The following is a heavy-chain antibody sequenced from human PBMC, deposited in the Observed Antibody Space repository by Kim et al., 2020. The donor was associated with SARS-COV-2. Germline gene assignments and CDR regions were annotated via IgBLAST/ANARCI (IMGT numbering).Heavy chain of an antibody. CDR1: GFTFSSYA. D-gene: IGHD6-13*01. CDR2: ISFDGSKI. Sequence: GGSLRLSCAASGFTFSSYAMHWVRQAPGKGLEWVAVISFDGSKIYYGDSVKGRFTISRDDSENTLFLQMNNLKTEDTAVYYCATLAAAGGYFEYWAREPWSPSPQ. V-gene: IGHV3-33*05. J-gene: IGHJ4*02. CDR3: ATLAAAGGYFEY.